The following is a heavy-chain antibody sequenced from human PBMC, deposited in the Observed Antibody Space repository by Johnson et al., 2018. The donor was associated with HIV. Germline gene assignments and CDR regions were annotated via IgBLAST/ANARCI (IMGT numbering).Heavy chain of an antibody. Sequence: QVQLVESGGGLVKPGGSLRLSCAASGFTFSDYYMSWIRQAPGKGLDWVSYISSTGTTIYYADSLKGRFPIPRDNAMKSLYLQINSLRAEDTAVYYCARNRPVSYGYRGAFDFWGQGTMVTVSS. CDR1: GFTFSDYY. CDR2: ISSTGTTI. V-gene: IGHV3-11*04. J-gene: IGHJ3*01. D-gene: IGHD5-18*01. CDR3: ARNRPVSYGYRGAFDF.